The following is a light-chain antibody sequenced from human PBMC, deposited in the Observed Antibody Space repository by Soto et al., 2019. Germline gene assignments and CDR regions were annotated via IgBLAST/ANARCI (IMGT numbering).Light chain of an antibody. CDR2: EVS. Sequence: QPVLTQPASVSGSLGQSITISCTGTSSDIGGYEYVSWYQQRPGKAPKLIIYEVSNRPSGVSDRFSGSKSGNTASLTISGLRHEDDTAYYCSSSSRTVTVVFGGGTKVTVL. V-gene: IGLV2-14*01. CDR1: SSDIGGYEY. J-gene: IGLJ2*01. CDR3: SSSSRTVTVV.